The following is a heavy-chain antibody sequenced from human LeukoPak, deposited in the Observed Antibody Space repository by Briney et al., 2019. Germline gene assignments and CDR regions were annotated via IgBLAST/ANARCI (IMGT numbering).Heavy chain of an antibody. CDR2: ISAYNGNT. CDR3: ARDISVLWFGELLRFDY. Sequence: GASVKVSCKASGYTFTSYGISWVRQAPGQGLEWMGWISAYNGNTNYAQKLQGRVTMTTDTSTSTAYMELRSLRSDDTAVYYCARDISVLWFGELLRFDYWGQGTLVTVSS. D-gene: IGHD3-10*01. CDR1: GYTFTSYG. V-gene: IGHV1-18*01. J-gene: IGHJ4*02.